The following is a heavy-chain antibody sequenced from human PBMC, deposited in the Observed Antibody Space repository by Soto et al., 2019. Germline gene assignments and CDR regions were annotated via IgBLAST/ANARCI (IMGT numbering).Heavy chain of an antibody. J-gene: IGHJ4*02. Sequence: QVQLQESGPGLVKPSQTLSLTCTVSGGSISSGDYYWSWIRQPPVKGLEWIGYIYYSGNTYYNPSLKTRDTISVDTSMNLFSLKLSSVTAADTAVYDCARELSHVDYDSSSPVGGWGQGTLVTVSS. V-gene: IGHV4-30-4*01. CDR2: IYYSGNT. CDR3: ARELSHVDYDSSSPVGG. CDR1: GGSISSGDYY. D-gene: IGHD3-22*01.